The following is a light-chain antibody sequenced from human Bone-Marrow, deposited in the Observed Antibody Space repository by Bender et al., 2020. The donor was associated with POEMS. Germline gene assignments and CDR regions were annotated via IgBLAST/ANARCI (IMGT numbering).Light chain of an antibody. CDR1: SSDVGAYNL. CDR3: SSYTISSAPV. CDR2: EVR. Sequence: QSALTQPASVSGSPGQSITISCTGASSDVGAYNLVSWYQQHPGKAPKLLIYEVRKRPSGVSNRFSGSKSGNTASLTISGLQAEDEADYFCSSYTISSAPVFGGGTTLTVL. V-gene: IGLV2-14*02. J-gene: IGLJ2*01.